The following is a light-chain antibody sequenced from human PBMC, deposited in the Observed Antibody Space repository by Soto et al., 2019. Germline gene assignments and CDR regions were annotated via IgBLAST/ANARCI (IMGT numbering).Light chain of an antibody. CDR1: QSFGGW. J-gene: IGKJ3*01. V-gene: IGKV1-5*03. CDR3: QQYNSYPFT. Sequence: QSLSPLSAFEGARAPFICRPSQSFGGWLAWYQKKQGKPPKLLIYKASSLESGVPSRFSGSGSGTEFTLTISSLQPDDFATYYCQQYNSYPFTFGPGTKVDIK. CDR2: KAS.